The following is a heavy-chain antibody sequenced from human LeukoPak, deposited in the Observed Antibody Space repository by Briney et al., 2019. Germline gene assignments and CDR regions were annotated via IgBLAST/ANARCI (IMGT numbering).Heavy chain of an antibody. CDR2: INHSGST. V-gene: IGHV4-34*01. CDR1: GGSFSGYY. D-gene: IGHD4-23*01. Sequence: SETLSLTCAVYGGSFSGYYWSWIRQPPGKGLEWIGEINHSGSTNYNPSLKSRVTISVDTSKNQFSLKLSSVTAADTAVYYCARGDYGGNSVVSWFDPWGQGTLVTVSS. J-gene: IGHJ5*02. CDR3: ARGDYGGNSVVSWFDP.